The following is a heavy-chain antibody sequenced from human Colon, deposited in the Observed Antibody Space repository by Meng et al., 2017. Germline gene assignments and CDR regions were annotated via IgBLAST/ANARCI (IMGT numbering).Heavy chain of an antibody. CDR3: ARGVDWAKSGNF. Sequence: QVQLQASGPGRVKPSETMSLTCAVSGGSIRRSDWWSWVRQPPGKGLEWIGETSHSGSTNYSPSLKSRVTITLDTSKNQFSLTLSSMTAADTAVYYCARGVDWAKSGNFWGQGTLVTVSS. D-gene: IGHD3-9*01. V-gene: IGHV4-4*02. J-gene: IGHJ4*02. CDR2: TSHSGST. CDR1: GGSIRRSDW.